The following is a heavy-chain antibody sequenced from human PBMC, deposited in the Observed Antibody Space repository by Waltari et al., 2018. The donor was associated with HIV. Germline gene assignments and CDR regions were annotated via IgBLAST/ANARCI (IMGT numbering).Heavy chain of an antibody. CDR2: INSEGSST. D-gene: IGHD5-12*01. J-gene: IGHJ4*02. CDR1: GFTFSRYW. CDR3: ARGDGYAYPN. V-gene: IGHV3-74*01. Sequence: EVPLVESGGGLVQPGGSLRLSCAASGFTFSRYWMHWVRPAPAKGLVWVSRINSEGSSTSYADSVKGRFTVSRDNAKNTLYLQMNSLRVEDTAVYYCARGDGYAYPNWGQGTLVTVSS.